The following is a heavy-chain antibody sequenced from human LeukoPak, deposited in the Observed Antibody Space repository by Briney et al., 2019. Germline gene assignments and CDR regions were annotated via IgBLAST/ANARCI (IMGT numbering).Heavy chain of an antibody. V-gene: IGHV3-21*06. J-gene: IGHJ4*02. Sequence: GGSLRLSCAASGLTFSSFSFNWVRQGPGKGLEWVSSINTVASYIYYADSVKGRFTISRDNAKNLLYLQMNSLRAEDTGVYYCARLRRNSDKSGFYYYYDYWGQGTLVTVSS. CDR3: ARLRRNSDKSGFYYYYDY. CDR2: INTVASYI. CDR1: GLTFSSFS. D-gene: IGHD3-22*01.